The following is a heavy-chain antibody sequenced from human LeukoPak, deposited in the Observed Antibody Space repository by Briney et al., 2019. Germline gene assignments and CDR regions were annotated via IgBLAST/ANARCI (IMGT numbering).Heavy chain of an antibody. D-gene: IGHD2-2*01. CDR1: GFTFSDNL. J-gene: IGHJ6*04. CDR3: ATRYCSIAACRASSYKCMDD. V-gene: IGHV3-7*01. Sequence: GGSLRLSCAASGFTFSDNLMTWVRQAPGKGLEWVANINQDGRGRYYVDSVQGRFIISRDNAQNSVHLQMNSLRAEDTAVYYCATRYCSIAACRASSYKCMDDWGKGTTVIVSS. CDR2: INQDGRGR.